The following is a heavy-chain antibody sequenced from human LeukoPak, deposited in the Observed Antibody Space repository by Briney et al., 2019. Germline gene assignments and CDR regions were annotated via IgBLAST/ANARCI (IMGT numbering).Heavy chain of an antibody. D-gene: IGHD5-12*01. Sequence: ASVKVSCKASGYTFTDYYILWVRQAPGQGPEWMGWINPNSGGTNYAQNFKGRVTMTRDTSISTAYMEVNSLTSDDTAVYYCARDLPKTGYVGALDIWGQGTMDTVSS. V-gene: IGHV1-2*02. J-gene: IGHJ3*02. CDR3: ARDLPKTGYVGALDI. CDR2: INPNSGGT. CDR1: GYTFTDYY.